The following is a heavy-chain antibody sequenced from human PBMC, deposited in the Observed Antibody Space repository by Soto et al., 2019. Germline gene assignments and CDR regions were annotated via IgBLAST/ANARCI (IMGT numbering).Heavy chain of an antibody. J-gene: IGHJ5*02. D-gene: IGHD3-10*01. CDR1: GGSFSGYY. Sequence: SETLSLTCAVYGGSFSGYYWSWIRQPPGKGLEWIGEINHSGSTNYNPSLKSRVTISVDTSKNQFSLKLSSVTAADTAVYYCARTPDDVIENWFDPWGQGTLVTVSS. CDR2: INHSGST. CDR3: ARTPDDVIENWFDP. V-gene: IGHV4-34*01.